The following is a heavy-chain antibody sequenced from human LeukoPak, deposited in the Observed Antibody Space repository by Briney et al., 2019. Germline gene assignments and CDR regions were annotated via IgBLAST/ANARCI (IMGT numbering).Heavy chain of an antibody. J-gene: IGHJ4*02. V-gene: IGHV3-33*06. Sequence: PGGSLTLSCAASGSSFSRVATRWVRQAPGKGLEWGAGIWDDGSATLYADPVRGGFTFSRDSPKNMLYLQMSSLSAGNTAVFYCAKTRVRGSYILDFWGQEALVTVSS. CDR1: GSSFSRVA. CDR3: AKTRVRGSYILDF. D-gene: IGHD5-24*01. CDR2: IWDDGSAT.